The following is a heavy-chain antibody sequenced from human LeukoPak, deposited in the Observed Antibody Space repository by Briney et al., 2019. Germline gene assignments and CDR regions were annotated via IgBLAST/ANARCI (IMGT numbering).Heavy chain of an antibody. CDR2: INHSGST. Sequence: PSETLSLTCAVYGGSFSGYYWSWIRQPPGKGLEWIGEINHSGSTNYNPSLKSRVTISVDTSKNQFSLKLSSVTAADTAVYYCARAKQRAWSYLDYWGQGTLVTVSS. CDR3: ARAKQRAWSYLDY. CDR1: GGSFSGYY. J-gene: IGHJ4*02. V-gene: IGHV4-34*01. D-gene: IGHD6-25*01.